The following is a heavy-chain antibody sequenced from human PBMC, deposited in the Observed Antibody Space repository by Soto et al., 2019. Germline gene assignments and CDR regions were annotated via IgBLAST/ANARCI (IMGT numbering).Heavy chain of an antibody. Sequence: EVQLVESGGGLVQPGGSLRLSCAASGFTFSSYSMNWVRQAPGKGLEWVSYISSSSSTIYYADSVKGRFTISRDNAKNSLYLQMNSLRDEDTAVYYCARAVWGYYDSSGYYGGYWYFDLWGRGTLVTVSS. J-gene: IGHJ2*01. D-gene: IGHD3-22*01. CDR3: ARAVWGYYDSSGYYGGYWYFDL. CDR2: ISSSSSTI. CDR1: GFTFSSYS. V-gene: IGHV3-48*02.